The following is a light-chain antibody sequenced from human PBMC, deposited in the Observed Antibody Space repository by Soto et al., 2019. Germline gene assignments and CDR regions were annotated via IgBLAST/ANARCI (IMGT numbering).Light chain of an antibody. Sequence: DTQMTQSPSTLSASVGGRVTITCRASQSVSSWLAWYQQKPGKAPKLLIYDASSLESGVPSRFSGSGSGTEFTLTISSLQPDDFATYYCQQYNSYWWTFGQGTKVDIK. V-gene: IGKV1-5*01. CDR3: QQYNSYWWT. CDR1: QSVSSW. J-gene: IGKJ1*01. CDR2: DAS.